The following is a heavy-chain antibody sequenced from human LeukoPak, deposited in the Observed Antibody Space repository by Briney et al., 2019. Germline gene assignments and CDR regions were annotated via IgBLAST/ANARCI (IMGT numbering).Heavy chain of an antibody. CDR3: ARVRSSSSGWFDP. J-gene: IGHJ5*02. V-gene: IGHV1-46*01. CDR1: GYTFTSYY. CDR2: INPSRGNT. D-gene: IGHD6-6*01. Sequence: ASVKVSCKASGYTFTSYYMHWVRQAPGQGLEWMGIINPSRGNTSYAQKFQDRVTMTRDTSISTAYMELSRLRSDDTAVYYCARVRSSSSGWFDPWGQGTLVTVSS.